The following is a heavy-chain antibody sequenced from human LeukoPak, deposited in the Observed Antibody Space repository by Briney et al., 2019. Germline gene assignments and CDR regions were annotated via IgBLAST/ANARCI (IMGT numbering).Heavy chain of an antibody. CDR2: ISGSGGST. CDR1: GFTFSSYA. D-gene: IGHD3-22*01. V-gene: IGHV3-23*01. Sequence: GASQRLSCAASGFTFSSYAMSWVRQAPGKGLEWVSAISGSGGSTYYADSVKGRFTISRDNSKNTLYLQMNSLRAEDTAVYYCAKRYYYDSSGYYYPYWGQGTLVTVSS. J-gene: IGHJ4*02. CDR3: AKRYYYDSSGYYYPY.